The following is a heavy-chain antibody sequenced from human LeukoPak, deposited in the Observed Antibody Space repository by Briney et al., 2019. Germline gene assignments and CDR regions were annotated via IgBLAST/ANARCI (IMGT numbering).Heavy chain of an antibody. CDR3: ARDSDIVVVVAAYDAFDI. J-gene: IGHJ3*02. CDR2: IKQDGSEK. CDR1: GFTFSSYW. V-gene: IGHV3-7*01. Sequence: GGSLRLSCAASGFTFSSYWMSWVRQAPGKGLEWVANIKQDGSEKYYVDSVKGRFTISRDNAKNSLYLRMNSLRAEDTAVYYCARDSDIVVVVAAYDAFDIWGQGTMVTVSS. D-gene: IGHD2-15*01.